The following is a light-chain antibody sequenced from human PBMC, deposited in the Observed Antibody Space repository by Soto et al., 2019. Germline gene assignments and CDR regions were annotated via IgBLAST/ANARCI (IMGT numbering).Light chain of an antibody. J-gene: IGKJ5*01. V-gene: IGKV2-24*01. CDR3: MQTTQLPLT. Sequence: DIVMTQTPLSSPVTLGQPASISCKSSQSLVHTDGNTYLSWVQQRPAQPPRLLLHKISNRFSGVPDRVSGSGAGTDFTLKISRVEAEDVGVYYCMQTTQLPLTFGQGTRLEIK. CDR1: QSLVHTDGNTY. CDR2: KIS.